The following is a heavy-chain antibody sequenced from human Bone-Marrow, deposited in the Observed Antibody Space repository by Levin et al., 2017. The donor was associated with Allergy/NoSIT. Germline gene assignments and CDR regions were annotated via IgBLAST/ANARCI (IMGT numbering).Heavy chain of an antibody. CDR2: IIPIFATT. CDR1: GGTFSSYA. Sequence: ASVKVSCKASGGTFSSYAIGWVRQAPGQGLEWMGGIIPIFATTNYAQKFQGRVTITADESTSTAYMELSSLRSEDTAVYYCARGFRDYYGSGTYYKGFNSDYWGQGTLVTVSS. V-gene: IGHV1-69*13. D-gene: IGHD3-10*01. CDR3: ARGFRDYYGSGTYYKGFNSDY. J-gene: IGHJ4*02.